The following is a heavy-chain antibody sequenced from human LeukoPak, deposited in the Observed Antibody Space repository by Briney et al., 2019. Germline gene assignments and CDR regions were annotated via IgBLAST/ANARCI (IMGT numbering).Heavy chain of an antibody. Sequence: PSETLSLTCTVSGGSISNYYWSWIRQPPGQGLEWIGYIYYSGSTNYNPSLKSRVTISVDTSKNLFSLNLSSVTAADTAVYYCARDANPSGDYVYHYWGQGALVTVSS. CDR3: ARDANPSGDYVYHY. CDR2: IYYSGST. D-gene: IGHD4-17*01. V-gene: IGHV4-59*01. CDR1: GGSISNYY. J-gene: IGHJ4*02.